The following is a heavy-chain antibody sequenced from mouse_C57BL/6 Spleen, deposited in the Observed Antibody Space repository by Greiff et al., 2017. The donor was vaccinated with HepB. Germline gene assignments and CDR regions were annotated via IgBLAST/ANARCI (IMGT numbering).Heavy chain of an antibody. J-gene: IGHJ4*01. D-gene: IGHD1-1*01. V-gene: IGHV1-53*01. CDR1: GYTFTSYW. Sequence: QVQLQQPGTELVKPGASVKLSCKASGYTFTSYWMHWVKQRPGQGLEWIGNINPSNGGTNYNEKFKSKATLTVGKSSSTAYMQLSSLTSEDSAVYYCARYGYYGSSYDAMDYWGQGTSVTVSS. CDR2: INPSNGGT. CDR3: ARYGYYGSSYDAMDY.